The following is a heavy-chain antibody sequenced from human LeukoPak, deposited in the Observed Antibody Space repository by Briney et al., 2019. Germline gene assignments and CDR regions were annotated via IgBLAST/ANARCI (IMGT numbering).Heavy chain of an antibody. CDR3: ARQTLRFLEWLLGQDFDY. J-gene: IGHJ4*02. CDR2: IYHSGST. D-gene: IGHD3-3*01. V-gene: IGHV4-38-2*01. CDR1: GYSISSGYY. Sequence: SETLSLTCAVSGYSISSGYYWGWIRQPPGKGLEWIGSIYHSGSTYYNPSLKSRVTISVDTSKNQFSLKLSSVTAADTAVYYCARQTLRFLEWLLGQDFDYWGQGTLVTVSS.